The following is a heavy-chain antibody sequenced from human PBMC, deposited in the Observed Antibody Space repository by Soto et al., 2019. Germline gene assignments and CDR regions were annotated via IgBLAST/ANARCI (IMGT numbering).Heavy chain of an antibody. CDR2: ISYDGSNK. CDR1: GFTFISYA. Sequence: GGSLRLSCAASGFTFISYAMHWVRQAPGKGLEWVAVISYDGSNKYYADSVKGRFTISRDNSKNTLYLQMNSLRAEDTAVYYCARELIMYSSSSSDYGMDVWGQGTTVTVSS. V-gene: IGHV3-30-3*01. D-gene: IGHD6-6*01. J-gene: IGHJ6*02. CDR3: ARELIMYSSSSSDYGMDV.